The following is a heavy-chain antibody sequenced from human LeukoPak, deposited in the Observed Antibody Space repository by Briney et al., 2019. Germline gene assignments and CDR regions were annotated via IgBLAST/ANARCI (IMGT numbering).Heavy chain of an antibody. CDR3: ARTKIRVYGMDV. CDR1: GFTFSSYS. Sequence: GGSLRLSCAASGFTFSSYSMNWVRQAPGKGLEWVSSISSSSYIYYADSVKGRFTISRDNAKNSLYLQMNSLRAEDTAVYYCARTKIRVYGMDVWGQGTTVAVSS. V-gene: IGHV3-21*01. CDR2: ISSSSYI. J-gene: IGHJ6*02.